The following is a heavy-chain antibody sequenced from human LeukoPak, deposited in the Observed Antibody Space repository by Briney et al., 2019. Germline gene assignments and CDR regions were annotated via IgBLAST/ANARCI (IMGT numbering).Heavy chain of an antibody. Sequence: HGESLKISCKGSGYSFTSDWIGWVRQMPGKGLECMGVIYPGDSDTRYSPSFQGQVTISVDRSISTAYLQWSSLKASDTAMYYCARLPYCGGDCYPNWFDPWGQGTLVTVSS. CDR1: GYSFTSDW. CDR3: ARLPYCGGDCYPNWFDP. J-gene: IGHJ5*02. D-gene: IGHD2-21*02. CDR2: IYPGDSDT. V-gene: IGHV5-51*01.